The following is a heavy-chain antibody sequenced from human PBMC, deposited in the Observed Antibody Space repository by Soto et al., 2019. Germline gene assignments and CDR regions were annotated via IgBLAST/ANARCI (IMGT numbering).Heavy chain of an antibody. V-gene: IGHV1-8*01. CDR2: MNPDSGNT. Sequence: ASVKVSCKASGYTFTSYDINWVRQATGQGPEWMGWMNPDSGNTGYVQKFQGRVTMTSNTAISTAYMELSSLRSEDTAVYYCARSVGGSNVNFDYWGQGTLVTVSS. J-gene: IGHJ4*02. CDR1: GYTFTSYD. D-gene: IGHD3-10*01. CDR3: ARSVGGSNVNFDY.